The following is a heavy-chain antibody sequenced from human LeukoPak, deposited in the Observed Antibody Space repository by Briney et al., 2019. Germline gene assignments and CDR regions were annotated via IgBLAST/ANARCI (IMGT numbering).Heavy chain of an antibody. V-gene: IGHV1-69*06. CDR3: ARDHGPYYYDSSGTDY. Sequence: SVKVSCKASGGTFSSYAISWVRQAPGQGLEWMGRILPIFGTANYAQKFQGRVTITADKSTSTAYMELSSLRSEDTAVYYCARDHGPYYYDSSGTDYWGQGTLVTVSS. CDR2: ILPIFGTA. CDR1: GGTFSSYA. D-gene: IGHD3-22*01. J-gene: IGHJ4*02.